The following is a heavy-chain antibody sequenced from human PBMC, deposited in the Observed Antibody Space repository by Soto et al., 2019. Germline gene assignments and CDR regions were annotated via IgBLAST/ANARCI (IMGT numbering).Heavy chain of an antibody. CDR2: ISAYNGNT. CDR3: ARVIPGTTFYYYYGMDV. CDR1: GYTFTSYG. D-gene: IGHD1-7*01. Sequence: QVQLVQSGAEVKKPGASVKVSCKASGYTFTSYGISWVRQAPGQGLEWMGWISAYNGNTNYAQKLQGRVTMTTDTSTSTAYMELRSLRSDDTAVYYCARVIPGTTFYYYYGMDVWGQGTAVTVSS. V-gene: IGHV1-18*01. J-gene: IGHJ6*02.